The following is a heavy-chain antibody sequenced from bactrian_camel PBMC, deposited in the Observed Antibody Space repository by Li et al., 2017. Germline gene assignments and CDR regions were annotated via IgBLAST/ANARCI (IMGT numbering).Heavy chain of an antibody. D-gene: IGHD8*01. CDR2: IASDGNA. V-gene: IGHV3S10*01. CDR1: GFTFSGYG. J-gene: IGHJ4*01. Sequence: VQLVESGGGSVQAGGSLRLSCAASGFTFSGYGMSWVRQAPGKGLEWVSTIASDGNAYYADSVKGRFTIIRDDAKATLSLQMNSLRPDDTGMYYCVARRHGECYFWANNWSRPTWYDHWGQGTQVTVS. CDR3: VARRHGECYFWANNWSRPTWYDH.